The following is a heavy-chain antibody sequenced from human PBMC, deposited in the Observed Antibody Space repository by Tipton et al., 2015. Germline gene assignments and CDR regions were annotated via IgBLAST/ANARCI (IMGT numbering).Heavy chain of an antibody. J-gene: IGHJ4*02. D-gene: IGHD4-23*01. V-gene: IGHV4-34*01. CDR1: GGSFSDYY. CDR3: ARARGRHGGLFDS. CDR2: INDGGRT. Sequence: TLSLTCTVSGGSFSDYYWSWIRQSPGKGLEWIGDINDGGRTDYNPSLKSRVTMSVDMSKNQISLHLKSVTAADTAVYYCARARGRHGGLFDSWGQGTLVTVSS.